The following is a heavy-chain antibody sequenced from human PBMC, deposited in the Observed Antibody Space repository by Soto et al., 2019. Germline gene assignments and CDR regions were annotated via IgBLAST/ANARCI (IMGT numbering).Heavy chain of an antibody. J-gene: IGHJ4*02. D-gene: IGHD3-16*01. CDR3: ARGGRRVGATSFDY. V-gene: IGHV4-59*01. Sequence: PFVMLRVPCSVLGGSIISYYGSRIRHSPGKGLEWIGYIYYSGSTNYNPSLKSRVTISVDTSKNQFSLKLSSVTAADTAVYYCARGGRRVGATSFDYCGQGTLVTAPQ. CDR1: GGSIISYY. CDR2: IYYSGST.